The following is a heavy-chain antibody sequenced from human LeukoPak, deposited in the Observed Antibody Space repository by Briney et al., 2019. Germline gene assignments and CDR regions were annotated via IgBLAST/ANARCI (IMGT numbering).Heavy chain of an antibody. CDR3: ARVYYDSSGYFPNYFDY. V-gene: IGHV4-59*01. J-gene: IGHJ4*02. CDR2: IYYSGST. D-gene: IGHD3-22*01. Sequence: SATLSLTCTVSGGSISSYYWSWIRPPPGKGLEWIGYIYYSGSTNYNPSLKSRVTTSLDTSKNRFSLNLSSVTAADTAVYYCARVYYDSSGYFPNYFDYWGQGTLVTVSS. CDR1: GGSISSYY.